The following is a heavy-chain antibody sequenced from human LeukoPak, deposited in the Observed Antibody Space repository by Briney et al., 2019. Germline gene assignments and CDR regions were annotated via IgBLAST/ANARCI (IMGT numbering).Heavy chain of an antibody. V-gene: IGHV4-59*01. CDR2: IYYSGST. Sequence: SETLSLTCTVSGGSITSYYWSWIRQPPGKGLEWIGYIYYSGSTNYNPSLKSRVTISVDTSKNQFSLKLSSVTAADTAVYYCAGGDPVFGAQNWFDPWGQGTPVTVSS. J-gene: IGHJ5*02. CDR3: AGGDPVFGAQNWFDP. D-gene: IGHD3-3*01. CDR1: GGSITSYY.